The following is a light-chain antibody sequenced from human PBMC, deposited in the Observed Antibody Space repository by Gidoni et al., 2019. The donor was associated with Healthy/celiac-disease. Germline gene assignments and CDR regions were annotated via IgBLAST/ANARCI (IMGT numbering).Light chain of an antibody. J-gene: IGKJ1*01. Sequence: DIQMTQSPSSLSASVGDRVTITCRASQSISSYLHWYQQKPGKAPKRLIYAASSLQSGVPSRFSGSGSGTDFTLTISSLQPEDFATYYCQQSYSTPQPFGQGTKVEIK. CDR2: AAS. CDR3: QQSYSTPQP. V-gene: IGKV1-39*01. CDR1: QSISSY.